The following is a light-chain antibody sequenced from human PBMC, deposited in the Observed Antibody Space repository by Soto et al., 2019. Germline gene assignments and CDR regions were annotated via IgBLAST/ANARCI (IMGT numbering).Light chain of an antibody. J-gene: IGLJ2*01. CDR2: DVS. CDR1: SSDVGGYNY. V-gene: IGLV2-14*01. Sequence: QSVLTQPASVSGSPGQSITISCTGTSSDVGGYNYVSWYQQHPGKAPKLMIYDVSNRPSGVSNRFSGSKSGNTASLTISGFQAEDEADYYYSSYTSSSTLVVFGGGTQLTVL. CDR3: SSYTSSSTLVV.